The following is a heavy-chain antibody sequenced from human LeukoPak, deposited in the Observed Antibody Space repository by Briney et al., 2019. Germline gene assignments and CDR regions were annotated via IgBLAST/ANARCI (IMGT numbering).Heavy chain of an antibody. V-gene: IGHV1-69-2*01. CDR1: GYTFTDYY. D-gene: IGHD3-16*01. CDR2: VDPEDGET. Sequence: ASVKISCKVSGYTFTDYYMHWVQQAPGKGLEWMGLVDPEDGETIYAEKFQGRVTITADTSTDTAYMELSSLRSEDTAVYYCATGDRFEVSNNYFDYWGQGTLVTVSS. J-gene: IGHJ4*02. CDR3: ATGDRFEVSNNYFDY.